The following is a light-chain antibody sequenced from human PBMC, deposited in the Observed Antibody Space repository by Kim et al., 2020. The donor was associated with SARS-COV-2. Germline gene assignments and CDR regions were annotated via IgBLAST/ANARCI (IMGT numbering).Light chain of an antibody. J-gene: IGKJ4*01. CDR1: QSIDTW. CDR3: QQYGSSPLT. Sequence: ASVGDRITITCRASQSIDTWLAWYQQKPGKAPKLLIYGASSLQSGVPSRFSGSGSGTEFTLTISRLESEDFAVYYCQQYGSSPLTFGGGTKVDIK. CDR2: GAS. V-gene: IGKV1-5*01.